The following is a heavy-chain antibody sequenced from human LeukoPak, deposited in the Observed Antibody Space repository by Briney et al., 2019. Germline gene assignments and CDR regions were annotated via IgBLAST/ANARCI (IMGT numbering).Heavy chain of an antibody. D-gene: IGHD1-26*01. Sequence: GGSLRLSCAASGFTFSGYWMSWVRQAPGKGLEWVANIKQDGSEKNYVDSVKGRFTISRDNAKNSLYLQMNSLRAEDTAVYYCVRDGSGSYYAYWGQGTLVTVSS. CDR2: IKQDGSEK. V-gene: IGHV3-7*01. CDR3: VRDGSGSYYAY. J-gene: IGHJ4*02. CDR1: GFTFSGYW.